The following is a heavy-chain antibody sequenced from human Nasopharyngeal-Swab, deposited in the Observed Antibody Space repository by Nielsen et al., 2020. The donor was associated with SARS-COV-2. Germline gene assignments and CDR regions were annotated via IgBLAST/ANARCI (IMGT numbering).Heavy chain of an antibody. V-gene: IGHV4-34*01. CDR1: GGSFSDYS. J-gene: IGHJ4*02. CDR3: SSGRVVYGGYDPRTPRHYLNY. CDR2: INHSGIT. D-gene: IGHD5-12*01. Sequence: SDTLSLTCAVSGGSFSDYSWSWIRQSPGKGLECIGEINHSGITHYNPSLKSRVTISVDTAKNHLSLKLPSVTAADTAVYFCSSGRVVYGGYDPRTPRHYLNYWGQGTQVTVSP.